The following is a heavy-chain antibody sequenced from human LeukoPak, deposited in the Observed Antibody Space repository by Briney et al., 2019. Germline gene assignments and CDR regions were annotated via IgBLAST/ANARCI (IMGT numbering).Heavy chain of an antibody. J-gene: IGHJ6*02. CDR2: INPNSGGT. D-gene: IGHD3-3*01. V-gene: IGHV1-2*02. CDR3: AKEDLYYDFWSGYPPTRYYGMDV. Sequence: ASVKVSCKASGYTFTGYYKHWVRQAPGQGLEWMGWINPNSGGTNYAQKFQGRVTMTRDTSISTAYMELSRLRAEDTALYYCAKEDLYYDFWSGYPPTRYYGMDVWGQGTTVTVSS. CDR1: GYTFTGYY.